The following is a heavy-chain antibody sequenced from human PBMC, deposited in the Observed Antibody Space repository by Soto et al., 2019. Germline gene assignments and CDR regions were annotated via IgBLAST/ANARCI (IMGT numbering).Heavy chain of an antibody. V-gene: IGHV4-59*01. D-gene: IGHD3-3*01. Sequence: PSETLSLTCTVSGGSISSYYWSWIRQPPGKGLEWIGYIYYSGSTNYNPSLKSRVTISVDTSKNQFSLKLSSVTAADTAVYYCARDLGSPYYDFWSGYHWFDTWGQGTLVTVSS. CDR3: ARDLGSPYYDFWSGYHWFDT. J-gene: IGHJ5*02. CDR2: IYYSGST. CDR1: GGSISSYY.